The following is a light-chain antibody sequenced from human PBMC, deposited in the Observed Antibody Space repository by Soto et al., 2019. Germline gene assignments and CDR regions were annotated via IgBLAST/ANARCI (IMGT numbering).Light chain of an antibody. Sequence: QSVLTQPPSVSGAPGQRVTISCTGSSSNIGAGYDVHWYQQLPRTAPKLLIYGNSNRPSGVPDRFSGSKSGTSASLAITGLQAEDEADYYCQSYDSSLSVVFRGGTKLTVL. J-gene: IGLJ2*01. V-gene: IGLV1-40*01. CDR1: SSNIGAGYD. CDR3: QSYDSSLSVV. CDR2: GNS.